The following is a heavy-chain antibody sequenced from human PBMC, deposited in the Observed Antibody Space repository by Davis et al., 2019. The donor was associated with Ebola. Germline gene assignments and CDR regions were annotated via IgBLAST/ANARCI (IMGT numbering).Heavy chain of an antibody. CDR2: IYYSGTT. J-gene: IGHJ4*02. V-gene: IGHV4-34*11. D-gene: IGHD4-11*01. Sequence: SETLSLTCAVYGESFSGYYWTWIRQPPGKGLEWIGNIYYSGTTNYNPSLKSRVTISGDTSKNQFSLNVNSVTAADTAMYYCARTPQYSSYGSYFDYWGQGALVTVSS. CDR1: GESFSGYY. CDR3: ARTPQYSSYGSYFDY.